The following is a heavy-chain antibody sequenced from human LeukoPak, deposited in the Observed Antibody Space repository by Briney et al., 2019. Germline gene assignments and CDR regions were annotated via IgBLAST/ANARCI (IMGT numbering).Heavy chain of an antibody. CDR3: TTREIVVEPAQTSMVRGVLWRSDF. V-gene: IGHV1-24*01. J-gene: IGHJ4*01. CDR1: GDTLTELS. Sequence: LWASVKVSCKVSGDTLTELSMHWVRQAPGKGLEWMGGFDPKEGERVYAQNFQGRFTMTEDTSSGTAYMELNSLRSEDTAVYYCTTREIVVEPAQTSMVRGVLWRSDFWGHGTLVTVSS. CDR2: FDPKEGER. D-gene: IGHD3-10*01.